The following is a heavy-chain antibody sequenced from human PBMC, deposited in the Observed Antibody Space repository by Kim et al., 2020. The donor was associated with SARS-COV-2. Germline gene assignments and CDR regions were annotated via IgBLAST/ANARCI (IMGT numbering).Heavy chain of an antibody. J-gene: IGHJ6*02. V-gene: IGHV4-4*02. Sequence: SETLSLTCAVSGGSISSSNWWSWVRQPPGKGLEWIGEIYHSGSTNYNPSLKSRVTISVDKAKNQFSLKLSSVTAADTAVYYCARAMVVPAAMGVYYYYGMDVWGQGTTVTVSS. CDR3: ARAMVVPAAMGVYYYYGMDV. D-gene: IGHD2-2*01. CDR1: GGSISSSNW. CDR2: IYHSGST.